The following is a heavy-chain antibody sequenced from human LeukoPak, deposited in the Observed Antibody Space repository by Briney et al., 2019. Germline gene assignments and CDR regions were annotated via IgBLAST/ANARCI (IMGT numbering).Heavy chain of an antibody. V-gene: IGHV5-51*01. J-gene: IGHJ5*02. Sequence: GESLKISCKGSGYSFTSYWIGWVRQMPGKGLEWMGIIYPGDSDTRYSPSFQGQVTISADKSISTAYLQWSSLKASDTAMYYCARQGGVQLERRGRLDPWGQGTLVTVSS. CDR2: IYPGDSDT. D-gene: IGHD1-1*01. CDR1: GYSFTSYW. CDR3: ARQGGVQLERRGRLDP.